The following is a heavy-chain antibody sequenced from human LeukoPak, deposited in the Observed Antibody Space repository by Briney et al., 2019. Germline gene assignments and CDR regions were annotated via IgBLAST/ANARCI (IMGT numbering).Heavy chain of an antibody. CDR2: IIPIFGTA. V-gene: IGHV1-69*13. D-gene: IGHD3-22*01. CDR1: GGTFSSCA. CDR3: ARAGGSWEYYYDSSGYDYFDY. J-gene: IGHJ4*02. Sequence: SVKVSCKASGGTFSSCAISWVRQAPGQGLEWMGGIIPIFGTANYAQKFQGRVTITADESTSTAYMELSSLRSEDTAVYYCARAGGSWEYYYDSSGYDYFDYWGQGTLVTVSS.